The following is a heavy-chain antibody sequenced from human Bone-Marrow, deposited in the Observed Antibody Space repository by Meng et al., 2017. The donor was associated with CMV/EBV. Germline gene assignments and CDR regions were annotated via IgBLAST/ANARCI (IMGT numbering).Heavy chain of an antibody. CDR2: INEAGNVK. CDR1: GFTFTNYW. D-gene: IGHD7-27*01. V-gene: IGHV3-7*01. J-gene: IGHJ4*02. Sequence: GESLKISCAASGFTFTNYWMTWVRQAPGKGLEWVANINEAGNVKHYVNSVKGRFTMSRDNSKNSVFLQMNGLRTEDTAVYYCAREYWGPEYWGQGTLVTVSS. CDR3: AREYWGPEY.